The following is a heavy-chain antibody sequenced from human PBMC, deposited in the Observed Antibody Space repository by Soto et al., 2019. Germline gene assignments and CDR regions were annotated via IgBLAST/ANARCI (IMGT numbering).Heavy chain of an antibody. CDR3: AKDTTDMIVVAHDAVDI. CDR1: GFTFSSYA. Sequence: PGGSLRLSCAASGFTFSSYAISWVRQAPGKGLEWVSAISVSGGSTYYADSVKGRFTISRDNSKNTLYLQMNSLRAEDTAVYYCAKDTTDMIVVAHDAVDIWGQGTMVTVSS. D-gene: IGHD3-22*01. CDR2: ISVSGGST. V-gene: IGHV3-23*01. J-gene: IGHJ3*02.